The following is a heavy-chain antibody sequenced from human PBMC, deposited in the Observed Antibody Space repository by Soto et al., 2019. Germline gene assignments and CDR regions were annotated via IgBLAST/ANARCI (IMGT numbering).Heavy chain of an antibody. CDR3: AKGAYYYDSSGYYMDY. J-gene: IGHJ4*02. CDR2: ISYDGSNK. CDR1: GFTFSSYG. Sequence: QVQLVESGGGVVQPGGSLRLSCAASGFTFSSYGMHWVRQAPGKGLEWVAVISYDGSNKYYADSVKGRFTISRDNSKNTLYLQMNSLRAEDTAVYYCAKGAYYYDSSGYYMDYWGQGTLVTVSS. V-gene: IGHV3-30*18. D-gene: IGHD3-22*01.